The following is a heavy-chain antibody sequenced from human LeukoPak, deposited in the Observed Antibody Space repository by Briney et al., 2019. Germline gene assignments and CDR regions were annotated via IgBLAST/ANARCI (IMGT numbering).Heavy chain of an antibody. Sequence: GGSLRLSCAASGFTFSDYYMSWIRQAPGKGLEWVSLISGSGGSTYYADSVKGRFTISRDNSKNTLYLQMNSLRAEDTAVYYCSKRSSGGWSDYWGQGTLVTVSS. CDR1: GFTFSDYY. CDR3: SKRSSGGWSDY. D-gene: IGHD6-19*01. CDR2: ISGSGGST. V-gene: IGHV3-23*01. J-gene: IGHJ4*02.